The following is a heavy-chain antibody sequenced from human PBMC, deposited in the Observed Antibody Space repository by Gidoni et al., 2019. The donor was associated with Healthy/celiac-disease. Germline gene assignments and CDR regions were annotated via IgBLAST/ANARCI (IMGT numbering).Heavy chain of an antibody. J-gene: IGHJ6*02. CDR2: LSSSSSYI. CDR3: ARELRRDGYNYLRDYYYGMDV. CDR1: GFTFSSYS. V-gene: IGHV3-21*01. Sequence: EVQLVESGGGLVKPGGALSLSCAASGFTFSSYSMNWVRQAPGKGLEWGSSLSSSSSYISYADSVKGRFTISRDNAKNSLYLQMNSLRAEDTAVYYCARELRRDGYNYLRDYYYGMDVWGQGTTVTVSS. D-gene: IGHD5-12*01.